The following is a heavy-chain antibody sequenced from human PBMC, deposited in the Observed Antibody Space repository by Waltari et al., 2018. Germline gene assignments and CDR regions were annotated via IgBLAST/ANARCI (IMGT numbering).Heavy chain of an antibody. V-gene: IGHV4-38-2*01. Sequence: QVQLQESGPGLVKPSETLSLTCAVSGYSISSGYYWGWIRQPPGKGLEWIGSIYHSGSTYYNPSLKSRVTISVDTSKNQFFLKLSSVTAADTAVYYCARHSPDYGDWYFDLWGRGTLVTVSS. CDR1: GYSISSGYY. CDR3: ARHSPDYGDWYFDL. J-gene: IGHJ2*01. D-gene: IGHD4-17*01. CDR2: IYHSGST.